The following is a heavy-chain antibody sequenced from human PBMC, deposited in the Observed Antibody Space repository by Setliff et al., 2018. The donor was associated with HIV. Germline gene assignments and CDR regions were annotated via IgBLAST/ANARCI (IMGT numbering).Heavy chain of an antibody. CDR2: IIPRFAST. Sequence: SVKVSCKASGYTFTGYYMHWVRQAPGQGLEWMGGIIPRFASTTYSQMFHDRVTITADESSDSVYMELNSLKSEDTAVYYCAQGARPGGLGDLFPRYYFDSWGPGTLVTVSS. V-gene: IGHV1-69*13. CDR3: AQGARPGGLGDLFPRYYFDS. CDR1: GYTFTGYY. J-gene: IGHJ4*02. D-gene: IGHD3-10*01.